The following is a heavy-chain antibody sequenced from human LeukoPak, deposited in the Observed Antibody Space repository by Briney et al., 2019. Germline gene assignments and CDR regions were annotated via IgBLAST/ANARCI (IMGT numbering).Heavy chain of an antibody. CDR1: GYSISSGYY. Sequence: PSETLSLTCTVSGYSISSGYYWGWIRQPPGKGLEWIGSIYHSGSTYYNPSLKSQVTISVDTSKNQFSLKLSSVTAADTAVYYCASLYSSGWPHQAWGQGTLVTVSS. D-gene: IGHD6-19*01. CDR2: IYHSGST. J-gene: IGHJ5*02. V-gene: IGHV4-38-2*02. CDR3: ASLYSSGWPHQA.